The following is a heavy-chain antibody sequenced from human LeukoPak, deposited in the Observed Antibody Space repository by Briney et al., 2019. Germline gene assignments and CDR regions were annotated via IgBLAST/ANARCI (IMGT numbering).Heavy chain of an antibody. Sequence: PGGSLRLSCAASGFTFSSYGMNWVRQAPGKGLEWVSYISTSSSTIYHADSVKGRFTISRDNSKNTLYLQMNSLRAEDTAAYYCARDDYDNSGYYSVSGYWGQGTLVTVSS. CDR3: ARDDYDNSGYYSVSGY. CDR1: GFTFSSYG. J-gene: IGHJ4*02. D-gene: IGHD3-22*01. V-gene: IGHV3-48*01. CDR2: ISTSSSTI.